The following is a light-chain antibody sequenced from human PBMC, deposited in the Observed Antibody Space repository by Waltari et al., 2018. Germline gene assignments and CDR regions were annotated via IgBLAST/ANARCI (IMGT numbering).Light chain of an antibody. CDR1: SSTIGRRY. Sequence: QSVLTQPPSASGTPGQRVTISCSGSSSTIGRRYVYCYQQVPGTAPKLLIYRNKQRPSGVPDRFSGSKSGTSASLAISGLRSEDEADYYCEAWDDSLSVLVFGGGTKVTVL. V-gene: IGLV1-47*01. J-gene: IGLJ3*02. CDR3: EAWDDSLSVLV. CDR2: RNK.